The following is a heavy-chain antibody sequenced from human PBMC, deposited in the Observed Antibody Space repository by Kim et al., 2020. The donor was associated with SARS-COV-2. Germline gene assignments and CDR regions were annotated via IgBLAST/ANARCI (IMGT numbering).Heavy chain of an antibody. V-gene: IGHV3-53*04. D-gene: IGHD3-22*01. CDR2: IYSGGST. J-gene: IGHJ4*02. Sequence: GGSLRLSCAASGFTVSSNYMSWVRQAPGKGLEWVSVIYSGGSTYYADSVKGRFTISRHNSKNTLYLQMNSLRAEDTAVYYCARSPIGYDSSGYPYYFDYWGQGTLVTVSS. CDR1: GFTVSSNY. CDR3: ARSPIGYDSSGYPYYFDY.